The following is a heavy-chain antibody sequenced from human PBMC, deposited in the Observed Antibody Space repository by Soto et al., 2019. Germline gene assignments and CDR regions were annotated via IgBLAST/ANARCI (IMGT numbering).Heavy chain of an antibody. V-gene: IGHV3-23*01. CDR2: ISGSGGST. D-gene: IGHD1-1*01. J-gene: IGHJ4*02. CDR1: GFTFSSYA. Sequence: LESGGGLVEPGGSLRLSCAASGFTFSSYAMSWVRQAPGKGLEWVSAISGSGGSTYYADSVKGRFTISRDNSKNTLYLQMNSLRAEDTAVYYCAKDPKRTGTTSGADYWGQGTLVTVSS. CDR3: AKDPKRTGTTSGADY.